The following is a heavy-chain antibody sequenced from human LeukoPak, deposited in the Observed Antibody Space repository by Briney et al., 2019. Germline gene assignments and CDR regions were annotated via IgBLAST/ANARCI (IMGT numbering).Heavy chain of an antibody. D-gene: IGHD2-15*01. CDR1: GGSISSGGYY. Sequence: SQTLSLTCTVSGGSISSGGYYWSWIRQHPGKGLEWIGYIYYSGSTYYNPSLKSRVTISVDTSKNQFSLKLSSVTAADTAVYYCARAVVVVAATFDYWGQGTLVTVSS. V-gene: IGHV4-31*03. CDR3: ARAVVVVAATFDY. J-gene: IGHJ4*02. CDR2: IYYSGST.